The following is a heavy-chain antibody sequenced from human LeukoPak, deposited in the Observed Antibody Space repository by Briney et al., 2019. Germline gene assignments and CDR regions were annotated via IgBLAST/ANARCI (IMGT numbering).Heavy chain of an antibody. D-gene: IGHD5/OR15-5a*01. CDR2: IYYSGST. Sequence: PSETLSLTCTVSGGSISSSSYYWGWIRQPPGKGLEWIGSIYYSGSTYYNPSLKSRVAISVDTSKNQFSLKLSSVTAADTAVYYCARRTYSVYDTPFDYWGQGTLVTVSS. CDR3: ARRTYSVYDTPFDY. CDR1: GGSISSSSYY. J-gene: IGHJ4*02. V-gene: IGHV4-39*01.